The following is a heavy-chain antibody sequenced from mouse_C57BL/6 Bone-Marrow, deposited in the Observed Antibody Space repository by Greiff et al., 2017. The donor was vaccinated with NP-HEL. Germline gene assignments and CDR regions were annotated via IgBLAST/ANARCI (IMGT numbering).Heavy chain of an antibody. D-gene: IGHD2-1*01. V-gene: IGHV1-81*01. J-gene: IGHJ3*01. CDR3: ARSENYGNYDWFAY. CDR1: GYTFTSYG. CDR2: IYPRSGNT. Sequence: SGAELARPGASVKLSCKASGYTFTSYGISWVKQRTGQGLEWIGEIYPRSGNTYYNEKFKGKATLTADKSSSTAYMELRSLTSEDSAVYFCARSENYGNYDWFAYWGQGTLVTVSA.